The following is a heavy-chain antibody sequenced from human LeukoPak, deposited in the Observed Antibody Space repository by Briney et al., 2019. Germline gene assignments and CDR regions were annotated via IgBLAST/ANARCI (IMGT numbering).Heavy chain of an antibody. CDR3: ARGRKREWLSPDLDY. Sequence: ASVKVSCKASGYTFTGYYMHWVRQAPGQGLEWMGWINPNNGGTNYAQKFQGRVTMTRDTSISTAYMELSRLRSDDTAVYYCARGRKREWLSPDLDYWGQGTLVTVSS. CDR1: GYTFTGYY. J-gene: IGHJ4*02. D-gene: IGHD3-3*01. V-gene: IGHV1-2*02. CDR2: INPNNGGT.